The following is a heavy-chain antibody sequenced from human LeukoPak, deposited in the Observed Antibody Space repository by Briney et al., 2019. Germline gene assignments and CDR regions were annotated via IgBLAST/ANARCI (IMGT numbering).Heavy chain of an antibody. CDR1: GGSISSYY. CDR2: IYYSGST. D-gene: IGHD2-21*02. CDR3: ASTVAYCGGDCYYYFDY. Sequence: PSETLSLTCTVSGGSISSYYWSWIRQPPGKGLEWIGYIYYSGSTNYNPSLKSRVTISVDTSKNQFSLKLSSVTAADTAVYYCASTVAYCGGDCYYYFDYWGQGTLVTVSS. J-gene: IGHJ4*02. V-gene: IGHV4-59*01.